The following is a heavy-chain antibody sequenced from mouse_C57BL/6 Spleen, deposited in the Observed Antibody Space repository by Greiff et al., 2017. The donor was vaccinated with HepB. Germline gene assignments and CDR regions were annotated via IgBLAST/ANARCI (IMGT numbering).Heavy chain of an antibody. CDR3: AMDSSGYEDYFDY. V-gene: IGHV1-81*01. J-gene: IGHJ2*01. D-gene: IGHD3-2*02. CDR2: IYPRSGNT. Sequence: VQLQQSGAELARPGASVKLSCKASGYTFTSYGISWVKQSTGQGLEWIGEIYPRSGNTYYNEKFKGKATLTADKSSSTAYMELRSLTSEDSAVYFCAMDSSGYEDYFDYWGQGTTLTVSS. CDR1: GYTFTSYG.